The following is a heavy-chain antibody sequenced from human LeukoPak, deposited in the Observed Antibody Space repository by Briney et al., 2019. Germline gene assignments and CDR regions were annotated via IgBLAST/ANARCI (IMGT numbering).Heavy chain of an antibody. Sequence: ASVKVSCKASGYTFTGDQIYWLRQAPGQRLEWVGWIKPSSGDTLYEQKFQGRVTMTRDKSISSAYMELSSLRSDDTAVYYCARKSAGFLTAWGQGTLVTVSS. CDR2: IKPSSGDT. CDR1: GYTFTGDQ. D-gene: IGHD2/OR15-2a*01. CDR3: ARKSAGFLTA. V-gene: IGHV1-2*02. J-gene: IGHJ5*02.